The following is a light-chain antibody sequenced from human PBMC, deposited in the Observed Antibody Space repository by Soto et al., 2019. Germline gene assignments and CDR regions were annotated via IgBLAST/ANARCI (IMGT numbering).Light chain of an antibody. CDR1: SGHSSYA. J-gene: IGLJ1*01. CDR2: LNSDGSH. Sequence: QLVLTQSPSASASLGASVKLTCTLSSGHSSYAIAWHQQQPEKGPRYLMKLNSDGSHSKGDGIPDRFSGSSSGAERSLIISSRQYEDEADYYCQTWGTGIHVFGTGTKLTVL. V-gene: IGLV4-69*01. CDR3: QTWGTGIHV.